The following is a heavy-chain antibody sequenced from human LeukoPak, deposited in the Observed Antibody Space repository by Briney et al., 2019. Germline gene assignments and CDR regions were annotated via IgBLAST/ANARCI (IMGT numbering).Heavy chain of an antibody. V-gene: IGHV4-34*01. D-gene: IGHD3-10*01. J-gene: IGHJ4*02. Sequence: SETLSPTCAVYGGSFSGYYWSWVRQPPGKGLEWIGEINHSGSTNYNPSLKSRVTISVDTSKNQFSLKLSSVTAADTAVYYCARHFAYYYGSGSYAPSWGQGTLVTVSS. CDR2: INHSGST. CDR1: GGSFSGYY. CDR3: ARHFAYYYGSGSYAPS.